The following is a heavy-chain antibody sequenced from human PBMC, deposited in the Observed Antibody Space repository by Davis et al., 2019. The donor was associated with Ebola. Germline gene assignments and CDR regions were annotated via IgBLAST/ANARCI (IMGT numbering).Heavy chain of an antibody. CDR2: VYFSGST. Sequence: SETLSLTCTVSSGSISSHYWSWIRQSPEKGLEWIGYVYFSGSTNYNPSLKSRVTISVDSSKKQLSLNLRSVTAADTAVYYCAKGWDSSGWQNWGPGILVTVSS. J-gene: IGHJ4*02. CDR3: AKGWDSSGWQN. D-gene: IGHD6-19*01. V-gene: IGHV4-59*11. CDR1: SGSISSHY.